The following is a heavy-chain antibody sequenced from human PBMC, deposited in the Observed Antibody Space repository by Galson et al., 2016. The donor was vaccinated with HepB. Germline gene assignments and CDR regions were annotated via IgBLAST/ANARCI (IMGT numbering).Heavy chain of an antibody. CDR2: IFDSETT. CDR3: ARDLVYYRSGGFDY. Sequence: TLSLTCVVSGGSISSGAYYWTWVRQHPGKALEWIGYIFDSETTSYNPSLKSRLTISLDTSKNQFSLRLRSVTAADTAIYYCARDLVYYRSGGFDYWGQGILVTVSS. CDR1: GGSISSGAYY. J-gene: IGHJ4*02. V-gene: IGHV4-31*11. D-gene: IGHD3-10*01.